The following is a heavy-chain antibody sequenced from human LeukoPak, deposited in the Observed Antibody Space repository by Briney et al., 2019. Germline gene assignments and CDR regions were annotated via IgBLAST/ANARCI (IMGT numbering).Heavy chain of an antibody. D-gene: IGHD3-9*01. Sequence: GGSLRLSCAASGFTFSSYGMHWVRQAPGKGLEWVAVISYDGSNKYYADSVKGRFTITRDNSKNTLYLQMNSLRAEDTAVNYCAPDILTEMGLDYWGQGTLVTVSS. CDR1: GFTFSSYG. CDR3: APDILTEMGLDY. CDR2: ISYDGSNK. J-gene: IGHJ4*02. V-gene: IGHV3-30*03.